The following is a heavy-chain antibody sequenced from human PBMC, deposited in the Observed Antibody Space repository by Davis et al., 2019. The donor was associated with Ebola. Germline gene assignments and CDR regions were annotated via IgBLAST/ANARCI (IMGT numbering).Heavy chain of an antibody. D-gene: IGHD3-10*01. V-gene: IGHV4-39*01. CDR1: SDSISSSSYY. Sequence: SETLSLTCTVSSDSISSSSYYWGWIRQTPGKGLEWIGSIYYSGSTYYNPSLRSRVTISRDTSTNQFSLRLSSVTAADTAVYYCTRQFYYDYGMDVWGKGTTVSVSS. J-gene: IGHJ6*04. CDR3: TRQFYYDYGMDV. CDR2: IYYSGST.